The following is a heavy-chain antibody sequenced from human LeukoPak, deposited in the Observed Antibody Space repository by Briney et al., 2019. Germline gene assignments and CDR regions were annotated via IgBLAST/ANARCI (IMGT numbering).Heavy chain of an antibody. CDR1: GFTFDDYG. CDR2: IYCDGACT. V-gene: IGHV3-20*01. Sequence: PGGSLRLSCAASGFTFDDYGMSWVRHAPGKGLEWVSGIYCDGACTGYSHSVKGRFTISRDNPKNSLYLQMNSLRAEDTALYHCAREREDSGSYPFDYWGQGTLVTVSS. D-gene: IGHD1-26*01. CDR3: AREREDSGSYPFDY. J-gene: IGHJ4*02.